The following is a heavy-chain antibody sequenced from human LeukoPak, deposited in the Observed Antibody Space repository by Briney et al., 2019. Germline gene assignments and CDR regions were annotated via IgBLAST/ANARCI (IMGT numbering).Heavy chain of an antibody. CDR1: GGSISSYF. CDR2: IYYSGGT. Sequence: SETLSLTCIVSGGSISSYFWTWVRQAPGKGLEWIGYIYYSGGTNYNPSLKSRVTISVDMSRNQISLNLSSVTPADTAVYYCAREVRDSSSSFDIWGQGTMVIVFS. CDR3: AREVRDSSSSFDI. V-gene: IGHV4-59*01. J-gene: IGHJ3*02. D-gene: IGHD6-6*01.